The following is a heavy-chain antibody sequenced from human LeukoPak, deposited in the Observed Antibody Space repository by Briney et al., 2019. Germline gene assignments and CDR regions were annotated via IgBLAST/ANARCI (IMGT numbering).Heavy chain of an antibody. CDR3: ARDSGYSGYSDY. CDR1: GFTFSDYY. D-gene: IGHD5-12*01. J-gene: IGHJ4*02. Sequence: GGSLRLSCAASGFTFSDYYMSWIRQAPGKGLEWVSYISSSSRYTDYADSVKGRFTISRDNAKNSLNLQMNSLRAEDTAVYYCARDSGYSGYSDYWGQGTLVTVSS. CDR2: ISSSSRYT. V-gene: IGHV3-11*05.